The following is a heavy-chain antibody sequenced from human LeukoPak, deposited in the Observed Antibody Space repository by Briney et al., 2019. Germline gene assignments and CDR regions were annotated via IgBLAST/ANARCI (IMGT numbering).Heavy chain of an antibody. D-gene: IGHD2-2*01. V-gene: IGHV4-31*03. J-gene: IGHJ4*02. Sequence: SETLSLTCTVSGGSISSGGYYWSWIRQHPGKGLEWIGYIYYSGSTYYNPSLKSRVTISVDTSKNQFSLKLSSVTAADTAVYYCASIHGYCSSTSCSDYWGQGTLVTVSS. CDR2: IYYSGST. CDR1: GGSISSGGYY. CDR3: ASIHGYCSSTSCSDY.